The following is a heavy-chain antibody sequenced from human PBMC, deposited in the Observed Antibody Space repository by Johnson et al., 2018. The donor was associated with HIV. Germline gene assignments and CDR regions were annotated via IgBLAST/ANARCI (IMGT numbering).Heavy chain of an antibody. Sequence: QVQLVESGGGVVQPGRSLRLSCAASGFTFSSYAMHWVRQAPGKGLEWVAVIAYDGSNKYYADSVKGRFTISSDNAKNTLYLQMNSLRAEDTAVYYCARDDGGGGDAFDIWGQGTMVTVSS. V-gene: IGHV3-30*04. J-gene: IGHJ3*02. D-gene: IGHD2-15*01. CDR1: GFTFSSYA. CDR3: ARDDGGGGDAFDI. CDR2: IAYDGSNK.